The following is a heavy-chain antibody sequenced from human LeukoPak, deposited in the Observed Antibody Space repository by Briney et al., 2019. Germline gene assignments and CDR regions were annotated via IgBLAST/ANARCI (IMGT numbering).Heavy chain of an antibody. CDR1: GFTFSSYS. Sequence: GGSLRLSCAASGFTFSSYSMNWVRQAPGKGLEWVSSISSSSSYIYYADSVKGRFTISRDNAKNSLYLQMNSLRAEDTAVYYCASSTVGLWFYAELTQPKEFDYWGQGTLVTVSS. V-gene: IGHV3-21*01. J-gene: IGHJ4*02. CDR2: ISSSSSYI. D-gene: IGHD3-10*01. CDR3: ASSTVGLWFYAELTQPKEFDY.